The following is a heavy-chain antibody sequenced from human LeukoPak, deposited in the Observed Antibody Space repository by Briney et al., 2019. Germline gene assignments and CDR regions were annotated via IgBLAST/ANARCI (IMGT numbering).Heavy chain of an antibody. V-gene: IGHV3-21*01. J-gene: IGHJ4*02. CDR2: ISSSSSYI. Sequence: GGSLRLSCAAFGFTFSAYGMHWFRQAPGKGLEWVSSISSSSSYIYYADSVKGRFTISRDNAKNSLYLQMNSLRAEDTAVYYCARDLYEAAVFDYWGQGTLVTVSS. CDR3: ARDLYEAAVFDY. CDR1: GFTFSAYG. D-gene: IGHD6-13*01.